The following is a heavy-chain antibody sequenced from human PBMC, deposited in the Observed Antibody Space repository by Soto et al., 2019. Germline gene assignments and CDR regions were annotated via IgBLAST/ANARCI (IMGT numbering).Heavy chain of an antibody. V-gene: IGHV3-11*01. CDR1: GFTLSDHY. CDR3: ARVGDMAYKD. Sequence: ESGGDLVKPGGSLRLSCTASGFTLSDHYMTWIRQAPGRGLEWVSYISSSGTTINYADSVRGRFTISRDNAKNSLYLQMNSLRVEDTAVYYCARVGDMAYKDWGQGALVTVSS. CDR2: ISSSGTTI. J-gene: IGHJ4*02. D-gene: IGHD3-3*01.